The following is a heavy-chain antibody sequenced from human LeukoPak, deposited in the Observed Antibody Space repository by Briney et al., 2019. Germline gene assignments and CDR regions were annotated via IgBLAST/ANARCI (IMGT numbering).Heavy chain of an antibody. J-gene: IGHJ3*02. V-gene: IGHV3-9*01. CDR2: ISWNSGTI. CDR1: GFTFDDYA. Sequence: PGGSLRLSCAASGFTFDDYAMHWVRQAPGKGLEWVSGISWNSGTIDYADSVKGRITISRDNAKNSLYLQMNSLRAEDTALYYCATDPGRDGYNKNAFDIWGQGTMVTVSS. D-gene: IGHD5-24*01. CDR3: ATDPGRDGYNKNAFDI.